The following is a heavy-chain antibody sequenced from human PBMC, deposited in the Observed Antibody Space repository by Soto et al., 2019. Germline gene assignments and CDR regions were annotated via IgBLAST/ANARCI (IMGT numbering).Heavy chain of an antibody. CDR2: IYHCGST. J-gene: IGHJ6*02. V-gene: IGHV4-4*02. CDR3: ARDLRGYYDILYYGMDV. CDR1: GGSISSSNW. Sequence: QVQLQESGPGLVKPSGTLSLTCAVSGGSISSSNWWSWVRQQPRRGLEWFGEIYHCGSTNYYPSLKSRVTISVDKSKNQFSLKLSSVTAADTAVYYCARDLRGYYDILYYGMDVWGQGTTVTGSS. D-gene: IGHD3-9*01.